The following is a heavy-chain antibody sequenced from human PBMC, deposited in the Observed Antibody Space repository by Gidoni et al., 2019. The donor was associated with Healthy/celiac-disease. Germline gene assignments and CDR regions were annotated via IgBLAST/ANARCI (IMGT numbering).Heavy chain of an antibody. V-gene: IGHV3-33*01. CDR1: GFTFSSYG. D-gene: IGHD2-8*01. Sequence: QVQLVESGGGVVHPGRSLRLSCAASGFTFSSYGMHWVRQAPGKGLEWVAVIWYDGSNKYYADSVKGRFTISRDNSKNTLYLQMNSLRAEDTAVYYCARGDYMVWCFDYWGQGTLVTVSS. CDR2: IWYDGSNK. CDR3: ARGDYMVWCFDY. J-gene: IGHJ4*02.